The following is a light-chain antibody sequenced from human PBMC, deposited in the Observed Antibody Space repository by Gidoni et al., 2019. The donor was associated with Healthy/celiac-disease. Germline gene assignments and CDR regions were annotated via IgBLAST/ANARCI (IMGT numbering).Light chain of an antibody. J-gene: IGKJ3*01. Sequence: EIALTQSPGTLPLSPGERATLSCRASQSVSSSYLAWYQQKPGQAPRLLIYGASSRATGIPDRFSGSGSGTDFTLTISRLEPEDFAVYYCQQYGSSPITFGPGTKVDIK. CDR2: GAS. V-gene: IGKV3-20*01. CDR1: QSVSSSY. CDR3: QQYGSSPIT.